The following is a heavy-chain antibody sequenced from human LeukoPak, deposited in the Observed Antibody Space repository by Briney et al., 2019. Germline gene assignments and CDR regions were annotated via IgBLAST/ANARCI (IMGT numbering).Heavy chain of an antibody. D-gene: IGHD6-19*01. CDR2: IYPGDSET. Sequence: GESLKISCKGSGYSFTTYWIGWVRQMPGKGLEWMGIIYPGDSETRYNPSFQGQVTMSADKSINTAYLQWSSLKASDTAMYYCARGWALDYWGQGTLVTVSS. CDR1: GYSFTTYW. CDR3: ARGWALDY. V-gene: IGHV5-51*01. J-gene: IGHJ4*02.